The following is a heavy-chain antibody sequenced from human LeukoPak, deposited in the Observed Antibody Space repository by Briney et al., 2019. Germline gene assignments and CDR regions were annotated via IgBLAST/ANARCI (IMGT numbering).Heavy chain of an antibody. CDR2: ISTSGSTI. CDR3: ARGTGGLRYFDWSRPLYFDY. V-gene: IGHV3-48*01. CDR1: GFTFSSYA. D-gene: IGHD3-9*01. J-gene: IGHJ4*02. Sequence: GGSLRLSCAASGFTFSSYAINWVRQAPGKGPEWLSYISTSGSTILYADSVKGRFTISRDNAKNSLYLQMNSLRAEDTAVYYCARGTGGLRYFDWSRPLYFDYWGQGTLVTVSS.